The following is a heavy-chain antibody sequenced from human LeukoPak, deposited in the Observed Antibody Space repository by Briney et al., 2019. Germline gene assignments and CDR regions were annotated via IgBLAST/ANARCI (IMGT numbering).Heavy chain of an antibody. V-gene: IGHV3-7*03. Sequence: QPGGSLRLSCAASGFTFSSYWMSWVRQAPGKGLEWVANIKQDGSEKYYVDSVKGRFTISRDNAKNSLYLQMNSLRAEDTAVYYCARDLEGRERKENAFDIWGQGTMVTVCS. CDR2: IKQDGSEK. D-gene: IGHD3-3*01. CDR1: GFTFSSYW. CDR3: ARDLEGRERKENAFDI. J-gene: IGHJ3*02.